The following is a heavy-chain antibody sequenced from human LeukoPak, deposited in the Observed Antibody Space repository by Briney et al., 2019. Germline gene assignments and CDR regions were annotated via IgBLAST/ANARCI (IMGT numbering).Heavy chain of an antibody. CDR1: GGSFSGYY. D-gene: IGHD2-2*02. J-gene: IGHJ6*02. CDR2: IYYSGST. Sequence: SETLSLTCAVYGGSFSGYYWSWIRQSPGKGLEWIGSIYYSGSTYYKPSLESRVTISVDTSKNQFSLKLSSVTAADTAVYYCARHTYASYYYGMDVWGQGTTVTVSS. V-gene: IGHV4-34*01. CDR3: ARHTYASYYYGMDV.